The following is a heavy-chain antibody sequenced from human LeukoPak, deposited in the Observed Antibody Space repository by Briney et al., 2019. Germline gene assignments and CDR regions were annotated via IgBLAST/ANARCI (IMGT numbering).Heavy chain of an antibody. CDR1: GGSISSGSYY. CDR2: IYTSGST. CDR3: ARPPGIAAAWFDP. D-gene: IGHD6-13*01. Sequence: SETLSLTCTVSGGSISSGSYYWSWIRQPAGKGLEWIGRIYTSGSTNYNPSLKSRVTISVDTSKNQFSLKLSSVTAADTAVYYCARPPGIAAAWFDPWGQGTLVTVSS. V-gene: IGHV4-61*02. J-gene: IGHJ5*02.